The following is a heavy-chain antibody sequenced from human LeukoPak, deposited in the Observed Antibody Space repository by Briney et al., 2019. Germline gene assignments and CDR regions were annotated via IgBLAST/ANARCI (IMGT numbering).Heavy chain of an antibody. D-gene: IGHD6-13*01. CDR2: INTNTGNP. V-gene: IGHV7-4-1*02. Sequence: GASVKVSCKASGYTFTTYPMNWVRQAPGQGLEWMGWINTNTGNPTYAQGFTGRFVFSLDTSVSTAYLQISSLKADDTAVYYCARDSYTSSSWYRGRANNWFDPWGQGTLVTVSS. J-gene: IGHJ5*02. CDR3: ARDSYTSSSWYRGRANNWFDP. CDR1: GYTFTTYP.